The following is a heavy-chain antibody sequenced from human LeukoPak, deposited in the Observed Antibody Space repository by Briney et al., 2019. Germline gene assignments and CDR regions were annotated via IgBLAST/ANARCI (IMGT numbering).Heavy chain of an antibody. D-gene: IGHD6-6*01. CDR2: ISSHSRDI. CDR3: ARDDRDISSFRFDY. Sequence: GGSLRLSCAASGFTFNTYSMNWVRQAPGRGLEWVSSISSHSRDIYYADSVKGRFTISRDNAKNSLHLQMNSLRAEDTAVYYCARDDRDISSFRFDYWGHGILVTVSS. J-gene: IGHJ4*01. CDR1: GFTFNTYS. V-gene: IGHV3-21*01.